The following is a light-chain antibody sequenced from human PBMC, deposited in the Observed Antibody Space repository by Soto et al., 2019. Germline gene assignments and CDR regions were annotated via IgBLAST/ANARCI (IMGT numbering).Light chain of an antibody. CDR2: AAS. J-gene: IGKJ4*02. V-gene: IGKV3-15*01. Sequence: EIVLTQSPATLSLSPGERATLSCRASQSVNSNLAWYQQKPGQAPRLLIYAASARATGISARFSGSGSGTEFVLTLASKQSKHLAFCYRRQHNNLPRTFGEGTKVDIK. CDR3: RQHNNLPRT. CDR1: QSVNSN.